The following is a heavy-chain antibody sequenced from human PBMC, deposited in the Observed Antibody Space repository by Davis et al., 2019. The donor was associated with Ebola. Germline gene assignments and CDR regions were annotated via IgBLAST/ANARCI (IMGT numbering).Heavy chain of an antibody. J-gene: IGHJ4*02. Sequence: PGGSLRLSCAASGFTFSSYGMHWVRQAPGKGLEWVSAISGSGGSTYYADSVKGRFTISRDNSKNTLYLQMNSLRAEDTAVYYCASPPAAMTIYYFDYWGQGTLVTVSS. CDR2: ISGSGGST. CDR1: GFTFSSYG. V-gene: IGHV3-23*01. D-gene: IGHD2-2*01. CDR3: ASPPAAMTIYYFDY.